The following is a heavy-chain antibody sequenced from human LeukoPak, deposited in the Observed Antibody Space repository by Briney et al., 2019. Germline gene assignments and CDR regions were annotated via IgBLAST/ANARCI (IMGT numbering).Heavy chain of an antibody. CDR1: GFTISSYW. Sequence: LRLSCAASGFTISSYWMDWVRQTPGKGLEWIGYISYSGSTYYNPSLKSRVTMAVDTSKNQFSLRLSSVTAADTAMYYCARDSGYNYGPLDYWGQGTLVTVSS. CDR2: ISYSGST. J-gene: IGHJ4*02. D-gene: IGHD5-18*01. V-gene: IGHV4-28*03. CDR3: ARDSGYNYGPLDY.